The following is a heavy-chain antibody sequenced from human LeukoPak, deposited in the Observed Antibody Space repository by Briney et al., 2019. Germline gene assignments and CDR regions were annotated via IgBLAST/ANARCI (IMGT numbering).Heavy chain of an antibody. V-gene: IGHV4-38-2*02. D-gene: IGHD4-23*01. CDR1: DYSITAGYY. Sequence: SETLSLTCSVSDYSITAGYYWGWIRQPPGKGLEWIGSLFHSGAIYFTPSLKSRVAMSVDTSRNQFSLSLHSVTAADAAIYYCVRESGNGGHPLFDHWGQGTPVTVSS. CDR2: LFHSGAI. CDR3: VRESGNGGHPLFDH. J-gene: IGHJ4*02.